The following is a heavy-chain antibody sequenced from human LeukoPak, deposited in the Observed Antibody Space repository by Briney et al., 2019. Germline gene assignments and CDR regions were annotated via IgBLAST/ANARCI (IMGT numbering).Heavy chain of an antibody. CDR2: VYYSGST. CDR1: GVSISSYF. D-gene: IGHD2-8*01. CDR3: ARVGDCTNGVCPDY. J-gene: IGHJ4*02. V-gene: IGHV4-59*01. Sequence: SETLSLTCTVSGVSISSYFWSWIRQPPGKGLEWIGYVYYSGSTNYNPSLKSRVTISVDTSKNQFSLKLSSVTAADTAVYYCARVGDCTNGVCPDYWGQGTLVTVSS.